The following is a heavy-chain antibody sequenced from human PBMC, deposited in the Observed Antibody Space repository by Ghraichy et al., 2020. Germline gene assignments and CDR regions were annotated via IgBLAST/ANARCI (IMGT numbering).Heavy chain of an antibody. CDR1: GFTFSSYG. D-gene: IGHD3-10*01. CDR2: IWYDGSNK. J-gene: IGHJ4*02. CDR3: AKANPHNPYGSGSTYYFDY. Sequence: GGSLRLSCAASGFTFSSYGMHWVRQAPGKGLEWVAVIWYDGSNKYYADSVKGRFTISRDNSKNTLYLQMNSLRAEDTAVYYCAKANPHNPYGSGSTYYFDYWGQRSLVTVSS. V-gene: IGHV3-33*06.